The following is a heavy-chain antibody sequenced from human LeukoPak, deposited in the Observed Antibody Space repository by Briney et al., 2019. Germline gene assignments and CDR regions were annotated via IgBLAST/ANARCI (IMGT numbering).Heavy chain of an antibody. V-gene: IGHV1-18*01. D-gene: IGHD5-24*01. Sequence: ASVKVSCKASGYTFTSYGISWVRQAPGQGLEWMGWISAYNGNTNYAQKFQGRVTITADKSTSTAYMELSSLRSEDTAVYYCARSANRSVIGGERWLQLPFDYWGQGTLVTVSS. J-gene: IGHJ4*02. CDR2: ISAYNGNT. CDR3: ARSANRSVIGGERWLQLPFDY. CDR1: GYTFTSYG.